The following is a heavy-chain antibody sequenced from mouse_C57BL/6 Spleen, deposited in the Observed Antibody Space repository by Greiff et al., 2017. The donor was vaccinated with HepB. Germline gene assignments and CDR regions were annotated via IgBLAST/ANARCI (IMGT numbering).Heavy chain of an antibody. CDR3: ARDGQGAMDY. Sequence: VQLQQSGPVLVKPGASVKMSCKASGYTFTDYYMNWVKQSHGKSLEWIGVINPYNGGTSYNQKFKGKATLTVDKSSSTAYMELNSLTSEDSAVYYCARDGQGAMDYWGQGTSVTVSS. D-gene: IGHD2-3*01. CDR2: INPYNGGT. J-gene: IGHJ4*01. V-gene: IGHV1-19*01. CDR1: GYTFTDYY.